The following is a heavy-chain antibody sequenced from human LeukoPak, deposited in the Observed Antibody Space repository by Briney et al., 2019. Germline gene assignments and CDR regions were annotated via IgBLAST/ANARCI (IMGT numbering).Heavy chain of an antibody. V-gene: IGHV4-61*02. Sequence: SETLSLTCTVSGGSISSGSYYWSWIRQPAGKGLEWIGRIYTSGSTNYNPSLKSRVTMSVDTSKSQFSLKLSSVTAADTAVYYCARDGASIRYFDWLLSWWFDPWGQGTLVTVSS. CDR3: ARDGASIRYFDWLLSWWFDP. CDR1: GGSISSGSYY. D-gene: IGHD3-9*01. J-gene: IGHJ5*02. CDR2: IYTSGST.